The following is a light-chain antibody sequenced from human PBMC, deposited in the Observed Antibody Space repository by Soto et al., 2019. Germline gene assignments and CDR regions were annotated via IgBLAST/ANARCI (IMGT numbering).Light chain of an antibody. J-gene: IGLJ3*02. CDR1: SSNVGENF. CDR3: GTWDTGLSAGV. Sequence: QSVLTQPPSVSAAPGQKVSMSCSGSSSNVGENFVACYQHLPGTAPRLLIYENNKRPSEIPDRFFGSKSGTSATLGITGLQTGDEADYYCGTWDTGLSAGVFGGGTKVTVL. V-gene: IGLV1-51*01. CDR2: ENN.